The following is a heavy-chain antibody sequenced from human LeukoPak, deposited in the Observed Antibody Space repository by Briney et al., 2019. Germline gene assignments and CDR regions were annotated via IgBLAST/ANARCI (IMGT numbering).Heavy chain of an antibody. J-gene: IGHJ4*02. D-gene: IGHD5-24*01. CDR1: GGSISSYY. Sequence: PSQTLSLTCTVSGGSISSYYWSWIRQPPGKGLEWIGYIYYSGSTNYNPSLKSRVTISVDTSKNQFSLKLTSVTAADTGVYYCARVPVLDGYIDYWGQGTLVTVSS. CDR3: ARVPVLDGYIDY. CDR2: IYYSGST. V-gene: IGHV4-59*01.